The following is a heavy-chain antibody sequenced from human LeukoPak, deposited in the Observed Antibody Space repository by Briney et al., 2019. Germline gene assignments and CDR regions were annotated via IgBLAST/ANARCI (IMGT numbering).Heavy chain of an antibody. CDR3: ARWTTLLTD. Sequence: GASVKVSCKTSGYTFTSYYMHWVRQAPGQGLEWMGWVNPTSGGTNYAQKLQGRVTMTRDTSISTAYMELSSLRSDDTAVYYCARWTTLLTDWGQGTMVTVSS. CDR1: GYTFTSYY. D-gene: IGHD2-15*01. V-gene: IGHV1-2*02. CDR2: VNPTSGGT. J-gene: IGHJ3*01.